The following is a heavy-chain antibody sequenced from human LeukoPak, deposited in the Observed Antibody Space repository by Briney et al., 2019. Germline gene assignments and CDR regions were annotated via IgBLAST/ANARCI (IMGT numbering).Heavy chain of an antibody. CDR1: GFTLSDYY. J-gene: IGHJ4*02. V-gene: IGHV3-72*01. Sequence: GGSLRLSCAASGFTLSDYYIGWVRQAPGQGLEWLSRSRNKANSFTTEYAAAVKGRFTSSRDDSKNSLYLQMNSLKTEDTAVYYCARASGRSVFDYWGQGTLVAVSS. CDR2: SRNKANSFTT. D-gene: IGHD1-26*01. CDR3: ARASGRSVFDY.